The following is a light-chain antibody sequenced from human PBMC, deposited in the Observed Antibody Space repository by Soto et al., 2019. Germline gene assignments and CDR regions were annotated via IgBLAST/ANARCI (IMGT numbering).Light chain of an antibody. Sequence: EIVLTQSPDTLSLSPGERATLSCRPSQSVSSSNLAWYQQKPGQAPRLLIYDASSRASGISDRFSGCGSGTDFTLTISRLEPEDFGVYYCQQYGSSPITFGQGTRLEN. V-gene: IGKV3-20*01. CDR2: DAS. J-gene: IGKJ5*01. CDR3: QQYGSSPIT. CDR1: QSVSSSN.